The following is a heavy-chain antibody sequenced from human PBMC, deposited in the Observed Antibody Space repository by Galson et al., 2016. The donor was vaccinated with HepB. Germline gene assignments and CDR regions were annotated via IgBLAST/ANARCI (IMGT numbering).Heavy chain of an antibody. Sequence: SVKVSCKAFGYDFTSYFIHWVRQAPGHGLEWMGIINPIGDDTNYAQKFQGRVTMTSDTSTSTVYMELSGLRFADTAVYYCARGYYDSVYWGQGTLVTVSS. CDR1: GYDFTSYF. J-gene: IGHJ4*02. CDR2: INPIGDDT. D-gene: IGHD3-22*01. CDR3: ARGYYDSVY. V-gene: IGHV1-46*01.